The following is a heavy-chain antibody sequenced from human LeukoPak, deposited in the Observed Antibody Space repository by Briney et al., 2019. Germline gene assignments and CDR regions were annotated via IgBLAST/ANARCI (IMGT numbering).Heavy chain of an antibody. V-gene: IGHV3-7*01. D-gene: IGHD3-3*01. Sequence: GGCLRLSCAASGFTFSNYWMTWVRQAPGKGLEWVADIIQDGSEKLYVNSVRGRFTISRDNAKMSLFLQMNSLRAEDTAVYYCARDNGVVHGVYYMDVWGKGTTVTVS. CDR2: IIQDGSEK. J-gene: IGHJ6*03. CDR3: ARDNGVVHGVYYMDV. CDR1: GFTFSNYW.